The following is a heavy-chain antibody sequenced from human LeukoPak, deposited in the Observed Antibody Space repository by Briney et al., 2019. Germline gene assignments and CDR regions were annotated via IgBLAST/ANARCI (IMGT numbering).Heavy chain of an antibody. CDR2: INPNSGGT. D-gene: IGHD4-17*01. J-gene: IGHJ6*03. CDR3: ARGYGDRYYYYMDV. V-gene: IGHV1-2*02. CDR1: GYTFTGYY. Sequence: ASVKVSCKASGYTFTGYYMHWVRQAPGQGLEWMGWINPNSGGTNYAQKFQGRVTMTRDTSISTAYMELSRLRSDDTAVYYCARGYGDRYYYYMDVWGQGTMVTVSS.